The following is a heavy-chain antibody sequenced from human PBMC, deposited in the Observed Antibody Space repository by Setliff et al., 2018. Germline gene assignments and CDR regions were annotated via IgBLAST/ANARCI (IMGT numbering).Heavy chain of an antibody. D-gene: IGHD6-19*01. CDR1: GYNFASYW. CDR2: NYPDDSDT. J-gene: IGHJ6*03. Sequence: PGESLKISCKGSGYNFASYWIAWVRQMPGKGLEWMGINYPDDSDTRYSPSFQGQVTISADKSISTAYLQWSSLKASDTAMYYCARQIGSSLSHFYYYMDVWGKGTTVTVSS. V-gene: IGHV5-51*01. CDR3: ARQIGSSLSHFYYYMDV.